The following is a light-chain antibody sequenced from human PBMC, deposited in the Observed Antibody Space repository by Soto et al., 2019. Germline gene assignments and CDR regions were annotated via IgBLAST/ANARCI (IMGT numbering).Light chain of an antibody. J-gene: IGKJ4*01. Sequence: DIVMTQSPDSLAVSLGERATINCKSSQSVLYSSNNKNYLAWYQQKPGQPPKLLIYWASTREPGVPDRFSGSESGTDFTLTISSLQAEDVAVYYCQQYFSTPPLTFGGGTKVEIK. V-gene: IGKV4-1*01. CDR2: WAS. CDR3: QQYFSTPPLT. CDR1: QSVLYSSNNKNY.